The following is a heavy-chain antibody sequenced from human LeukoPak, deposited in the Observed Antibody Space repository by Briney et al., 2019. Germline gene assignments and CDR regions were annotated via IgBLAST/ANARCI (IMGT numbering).Heavy chain of an antibody. J-gene: IGHJ4*02. CDR2: IGSSSSYI. D-gene: IGHD2-21*01. CDR1: GFTFSSYS. V-gene: IGHV3-21*01. Sequence: GGSLRLSCAASGFTFSSYSMHWVRQAPGKGLEWVSYIGSSSSYIYYADSVKGRFTISRDNAENSLYLQMNSVRAEDTAVYYCARAQGVWGYYFDYWGQGTLVTVSS. CDR3: ARAQGVWGYYFDY.